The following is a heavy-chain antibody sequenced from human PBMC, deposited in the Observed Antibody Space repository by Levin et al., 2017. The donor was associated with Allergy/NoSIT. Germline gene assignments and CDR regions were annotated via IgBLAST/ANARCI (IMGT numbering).Heavy chain of an antibody. CDR1: GFTVGNNY. J-gene: IGHJ4*02. CDR2: IYSGGGT. V-gene: IGHV3-66*01. Sequence: PGESLKISCAASGFTVGNNYVAWVRQAPGKGLDWISAIYSGGGTYYADSVKGRLTISRDKSKNTVYLQMNSLRVEDTAVYYCSSAPGFSDYWGQGTLVTVSS. CDR3: SSAPGFSDY.